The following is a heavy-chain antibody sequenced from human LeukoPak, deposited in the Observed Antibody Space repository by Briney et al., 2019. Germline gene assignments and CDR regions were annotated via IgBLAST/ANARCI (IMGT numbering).Heavy chain of an antibody. D-gene: IGHD6-13*01. Sequence: GGSLRLSCAASGFTFSSYAMSWVRQAPGKGLEWVSTVTSGDNTLYADSVKGRFTISRDNPKNTIYLQMSSLRAEDTAVYYCAKRGAYSNNWSSSLDSWGQGTLVTVSS. CDR1: GFTFSSYA. CDR2: VTSGDNT. V-gene: IGHV3-23*01. J-gene: IGHJ4*02. CDR3: AKRGAYSNNWSSSLDS.